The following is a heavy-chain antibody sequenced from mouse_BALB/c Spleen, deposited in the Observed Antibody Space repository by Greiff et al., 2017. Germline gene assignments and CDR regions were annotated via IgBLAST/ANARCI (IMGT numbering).Heavy chain of an antibody. J-gene: IGHJ3*01. CDR3: ARAYYGSSPFAY. V-gene: IGHV5-4*02. CDR2: ISDGGSYT. Sequence: EVQRVESGGGLVKPGGSLKLSCAASGFTFSDYYMYWVRQTPEKRLEWVATISDGGSYTYYPDSVKGRFTISRDNAKNNLYLQMSSLKSEDTAMYYCARAYYGSSPFAYWGQGTLVTVSA. CDR1: GFTFSDYY. D-gene: IGHD1-1*01.